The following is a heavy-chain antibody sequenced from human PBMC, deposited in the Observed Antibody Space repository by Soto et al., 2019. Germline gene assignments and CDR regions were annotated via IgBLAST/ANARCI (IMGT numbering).Heavy chain of an antibody. Sequence: SVKVSCKASGGTFSSYAISWVRQAPGQGLEGMGGIIPIFGTANYAQKFQGRVTITAGESTSTAYMELSSLRSEDTAVYYCARDLAYCGGDCYYLNWFDPWGQGTSVTV. CDR1: GGTFSSYA. CDR3: ARDLAYCGGDCYYLNWFDP. D-gene: IGHD2-21*02. J-gene: IGHJ5*02. CDR2: IIPIFGTA. V-gene: IGHV1-69*13.